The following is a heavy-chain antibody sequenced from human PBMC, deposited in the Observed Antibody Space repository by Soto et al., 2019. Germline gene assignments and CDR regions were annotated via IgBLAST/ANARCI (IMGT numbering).Heavy chain of an antibody. CDR3: VCDDNRRY. Sequence: EVQLVESGGGLVKPGGSLRLSCAGSGFSFSTSTMNRVRQAPGKGLEFVSSIGRTGIDRYYIDSVKGRFTISRDNAQNSLYLQMNSLRAEDTALYYCVCDDNRRYWGQGTLVTGSS. CDR1: GFSFSTST. J-gene: IGHJ4*02. V-gene: IGHV3-21*01. CDR2: IGRTGIDR. D-gene: IGHD1-1*01.